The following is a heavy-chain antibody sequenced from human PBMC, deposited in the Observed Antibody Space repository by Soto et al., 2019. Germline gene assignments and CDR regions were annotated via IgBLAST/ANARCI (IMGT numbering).Heavy chain of an antibody. CDR2: SIPIFGTA. D-gene: IGHD5-12*01. CDR3: ARGRGYSGDDHYYYFDMDV. Sequence: QVQLVQSGAEVKKPASSVKVFCKASGGTFNNYPITWVRQAPGEGLEWMGGSIPIFGTANYAQNFQGRVTISVDESTSTAYMELSSLRSEDTAVYYCARGRGYSGDDHYYYFDMDVWGQGTTVTVSS. CDR1: GGTFNNYP. J-gene: IGHJ6*02. V-gene: IGHV1-69*01.